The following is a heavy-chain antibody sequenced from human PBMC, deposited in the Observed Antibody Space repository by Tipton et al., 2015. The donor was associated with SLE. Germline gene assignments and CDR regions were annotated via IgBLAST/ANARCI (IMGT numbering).Heavy chain of an antibody. J-gene: IGHJ4*02. CDR3: ARGAVGGAVASDY. CDR1: GGSISSSTYY. CDR2: IYYSGST. V-gene: IGHV4-39*07. D-gene: IGHD6-19*01. Sequence: TLSLTCTVSGGSISSSTYYWGWIRQPPGKGLEWIGSIYYSGSTYSNPSLKSRVTISVDTSKNQFSLKLSSVTAADTAVYYCARGAVGGAVASDYWGQGTLVTVSS.